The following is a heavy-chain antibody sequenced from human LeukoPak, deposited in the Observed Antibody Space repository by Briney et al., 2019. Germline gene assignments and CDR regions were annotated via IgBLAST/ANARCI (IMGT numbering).Heavy chain of an antibody. CDR2: ISSSSSYI. V-gene: IGHV3-21*01. D-gene: IGHD3-22*01. CDR1: GFTFSSYS. CDR3: AREVSEGFDF. Sequence: GGSLRLSCAASGFTFSSYSMNWVRQAPGKGLEWVSSISSSSSYIYYADSVKGRFTISRDNAKNSLYLQMNSLRAEDTALYYCAREVSEGFDFWGQGTLVTVSS. J-gene: IGHJ4*02.